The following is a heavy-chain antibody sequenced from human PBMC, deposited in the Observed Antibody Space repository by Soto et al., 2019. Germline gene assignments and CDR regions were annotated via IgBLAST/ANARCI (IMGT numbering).Heavy chain of an antibody. J-gene: IGHJ5*02. V-gene: IGHV1-8*01. CDR1: GYTFTSYD. CDR3: ARAGSDILTGYYFGGWFDP. D-gene: IGHD3-9*01. Sequence: ASVKVSCKASGYTFTSYDINWVRQATGQGLEWMGWMNPNSGNTGYAQKFQGRVTMTRNTSISTAYMELSSLRSEDTAVYYCARAGSDILTGYYFGGWFDPWGQGTLVTVSS. CDR2: MNPNSGNT.